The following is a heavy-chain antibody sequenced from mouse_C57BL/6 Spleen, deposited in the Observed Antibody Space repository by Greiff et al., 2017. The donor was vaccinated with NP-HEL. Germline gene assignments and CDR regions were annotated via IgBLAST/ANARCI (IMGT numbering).Heavy chain of an antibody. D-gene: IGHD1-1*01. CDR3: ARSDGSSSAWFAY. CDR2: INPSSGYT. J-gene: IGHJ3*01. Sequence: VQLQQSGAELAKPGASVKLSCKASGYTFTSYWMHWVKQRPGQGLEWIGYINPSSGYTKYNQKFKDKATLTADKSSSTAYMQLRSLTYEDSAVYYCARSDGSSSAWFAYWGQGTLVTVSA. V-gene: IGHV1-7*01. CDR1: GYTFTSYW.